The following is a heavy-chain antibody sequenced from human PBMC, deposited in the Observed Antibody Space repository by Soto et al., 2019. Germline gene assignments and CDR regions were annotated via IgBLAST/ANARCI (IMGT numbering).Heavy chain of an antibody. D-gene: IGHD3-10*01. CDR2: IWYDGSNK. CDR1: GFTFSSYG. J-gene: IGHJ6*03. CDR3: ARDVGATNYGSGSRYSPHYYYYYMDV. V-gene: IGHV3-33*01. Sequence: GGSLRLSCAASGFTFSSYGMHWVRQAPGKGLEWVAVIWYDGSNKYYADSVKGRFTISRDNSKNTLYLQMNSLRAEDTAVYYCARDVGATNYGSGSRYSPHYYYYYMDVWGKGTTVTVSS.